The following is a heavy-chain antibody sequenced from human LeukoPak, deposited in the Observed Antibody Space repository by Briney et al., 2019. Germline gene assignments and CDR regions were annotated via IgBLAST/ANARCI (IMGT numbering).Heavy chain of an antibody. D-gene: IGHD6-19*01. V-gene: IGHV4-34*01. CDR1: GGSFSGYY. Sequence: SETLSLTCAVYGGSFSGYYWSWIRQPPGKGLEWIGEINHSGSTNYNPSLKSRVTISVDTSKNRFSLKLSSVTAADTAVYYCARGDGIAVAGNRYFDYWGQGTLVTVSS. CDR2: INHSGST. J-gene: IGHJ4*02. CDR3: ARGDGIAVAGNRYFDY.